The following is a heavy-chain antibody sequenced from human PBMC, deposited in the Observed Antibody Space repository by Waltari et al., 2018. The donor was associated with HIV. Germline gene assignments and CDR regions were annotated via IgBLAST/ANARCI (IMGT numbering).Heavy chain of an antibody. Sequence: EVQLVESGGGLVQHGGSLRRSWAASGFPFCIHWMGWVRQAPGKGLEWVANIDQDGTKKHYVDSVKGRFSISRDNSKNSVYLQMNSLRAEDTAVYFCARKGLGDYWGQGTLVAVAS. V-gene: IGHV3-7*01. CDR2: IDQDGTKK. CDR3: ARKGLGDY. J-gene: IGHJ4*02. CDR1: GFPFCIHW. D-gene: IGHD2-15*01.